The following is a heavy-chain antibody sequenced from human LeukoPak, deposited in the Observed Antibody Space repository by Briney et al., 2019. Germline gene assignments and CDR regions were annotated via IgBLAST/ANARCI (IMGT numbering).Heavy chain of an antibody. D-gene: IGHD5-12*01. J-gene: IGHJ5*02. CDR2: IYYSGST. CDR3: ARDLGYSGFDWAP. Sequence: SETLSLTCTVSGGSISSYYWSWIRQPPGKGLEWIGYIYYSGSTNYNPSLKSRVTISVDTSKNQFSLNLTSVTAADAAVYYCARDLGYSGFDWAPWGQGTLVTVSS. V-gene: IGHV4-59*12. CDR1: GGSISSYY.